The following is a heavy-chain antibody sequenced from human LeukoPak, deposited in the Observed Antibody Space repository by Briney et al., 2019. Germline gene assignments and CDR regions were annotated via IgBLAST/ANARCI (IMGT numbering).Heavy chain of an antibody. V-gene: IGHV4-59*01. Sequence: ASETLSLTCTVSGGSISSYYWSWLRQPPGKGLEWIGYIYYSGSTNYNPSLKSRVTISVDTSKNQFSLKLSSVTAADTAVYYCARRYCSSTSCYQVDYWGQGTLVTVSS. CDR3: ARRYCSSTSCYQVDY. D-gene: IGHD2-2*01. CDR2: IYYSGST. CDR1: GGSISSYY. J-gene: IGHJ4*02.